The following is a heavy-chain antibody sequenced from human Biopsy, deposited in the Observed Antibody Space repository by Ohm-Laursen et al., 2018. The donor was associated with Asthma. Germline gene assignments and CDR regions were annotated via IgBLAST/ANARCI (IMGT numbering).Heavy chain of an antibody. V-gene: IGHV1-69*13. Sequence: EASVKVSCKSLGGTFNTYVIGWVRQAPGQGLEWMGGINSVFGTTTYPQKFQDRVTITADDSTSTVYMELSSLRSEDTVVYYCAREAGSCISRTCYSLDFWGQGTLVTVSS. CDR3: AREAGSCISRTCYSLDF. CDR1: GGTFNTYV. J-gene: IGHJ4*02. D-gene: IGHD2-2*01. CDR2: INSVFGTT.